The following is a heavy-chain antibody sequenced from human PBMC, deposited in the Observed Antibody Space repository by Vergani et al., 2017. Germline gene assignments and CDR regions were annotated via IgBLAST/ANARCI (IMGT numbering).Heavy chain of an antibody. V-gene: IGHV2-70*04. CDR2: IDWDDDE. Sequence: QVTLKESGPALVKPTQTLTLTCTFSGCSLSTSGMRVSWIRQSPGKALEWLARIDWDDDEFYSISLKTRLTISKDTSKNQVVLTMTNMDPVDTATYYCARASSSWNGLDYWGQGTLVTVSS. CDR3: ARASSSWNGLDY. D-gene: IGHD6-13*01. CDR1: GCSLSTSGMR. J-gene: IGHJ4*02.